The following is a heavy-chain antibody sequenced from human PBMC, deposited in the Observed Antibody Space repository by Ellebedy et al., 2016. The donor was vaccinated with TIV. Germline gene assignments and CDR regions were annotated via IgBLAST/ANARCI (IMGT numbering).Heavy chain of an antibody. CDR3: ARDLPNSGTLVDY. J-gene: IGHJ4*02. CDR2: ISSSSNRM. CDR1: GFTFSHYS. Sequence: GESLKISCAASGFTFSHYSMNWVRQAPGKGLEWVSYISSSSNRMYYADSVKGRFTISRDNAKNSLYLQMNSLRAEDTAVYYCARDLPNSGTLVDYWGQGALVTVSS. V-gene: IGHV3-21*05. D-gene: IGHD1-26*01.